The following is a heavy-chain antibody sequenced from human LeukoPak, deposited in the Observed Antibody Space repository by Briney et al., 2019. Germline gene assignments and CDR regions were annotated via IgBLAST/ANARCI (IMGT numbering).Heavy chain of an antibody. V-gene: IGHV1-2*02. J-gene: IGHJ4*02. CDR1: GYTFTAHY. CDR2: INPNTGGT. Sequence: GASVRVSCKASGYTFTAHYMHWVRQAPGQGLEWMGWINPNTGGTNYAQKFQGRVTMTRDTSISTAYMELSRLRSDDTAVYYCARGRDWTTVTTFWYWGQGTLVTVSS. CDR3: ARGRDWTTVTTFWY. D-gene: IGHD4-17*01.